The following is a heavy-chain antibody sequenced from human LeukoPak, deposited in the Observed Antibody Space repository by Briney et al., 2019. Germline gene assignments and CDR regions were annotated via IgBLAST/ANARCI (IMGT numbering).Heavy chain of an antibody. Sequence: GESLKISCKGSGYSFTNYWIGWVRQMPGKGLEWMGIIYPGGSDTRYSPSFQGQVTISVDKSISTAYLQWSSLKASDTAMYYCVRPTKPGDYGDYGWFDPWGQGTLVTVSS. D-gene: IGHD4-17*01. V-gene: IGHV5-51*01. CDR2: IYPGGSDT. CDR1: GYSFTNYW. J-gene: IGHJ5*02. CDR3: VRPTKPGDYGDYGWFDP.